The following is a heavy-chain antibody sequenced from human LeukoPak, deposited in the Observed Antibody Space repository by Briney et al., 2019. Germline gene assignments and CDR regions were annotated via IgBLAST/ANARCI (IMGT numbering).Heavy chain of an antibody. CDR1: GFTFSDYY. CDR2: ISSSGSTI. Sequence: PGGSLRLSCAASGFTFSDYYMSWIRQAPGKGLEWVSYISSSGSTIYYADSVKGRFTISRDNAKISLYLQMNSLRAEDTAVYYCARATDYSSGWYYFDYWGQGTLVTVSS. J-gene: IGHJ4*02. V-gene: IGHV3-11*04. CDR3: ARATDYSSGWYYFDY. D-gene: IGHD6-19*01.